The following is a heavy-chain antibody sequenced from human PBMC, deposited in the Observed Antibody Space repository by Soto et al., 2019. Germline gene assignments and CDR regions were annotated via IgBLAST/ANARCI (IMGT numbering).Heavy chain of an antibody. D-gene: IGHD6-13*01. CDR2: INAYNANT. CDR3: ARGIAAAGKIP. Sequence: ASVKVSCKASGYHFTSYGISWVRQAPGQGLEWMGWINAYNANTHYAQKLQGRVTMTTDKSTSTAYMELRRLRSDDTAVYYCARGIAAAGKIPWGQGTRVTV. V-gene: IGHV1-18*04. CDR1: GYHFTSYG. J-gene: IGHJ4*02.